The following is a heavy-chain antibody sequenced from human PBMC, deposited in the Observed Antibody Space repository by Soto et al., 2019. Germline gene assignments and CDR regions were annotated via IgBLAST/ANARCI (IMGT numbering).Heavy chain of an antibody. CDR2: IYSGGST. D-gene: IGHD3-10*01. Sequence: GGSLRLSCAASGFTVSSNYMSWVRQAPGKGLEWVSVIYSGGSTYYADSVKGRFTISRDNSKNTLYLQMNSLRAEDTAVYYCAKGPHSASGYYYMDVWGKGTTVTVSS. J-gene: IGHJ6*03. CDR1: GFTVSSNY. CDR3: AKGPHSASGYYYMDV. V-gene: IGHV3-66*01.